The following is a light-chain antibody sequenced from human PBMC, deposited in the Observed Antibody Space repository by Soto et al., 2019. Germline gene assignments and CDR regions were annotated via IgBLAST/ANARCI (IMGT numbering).Light chain of an antibody. CDR1: SSDVGSYNL. CDR2: EVS. J-gene: IGLJ1*01. CDR3: CSYAGSSTCDV. V-gene: IGLV2-23*02. Sequence: QSVLTQPASVSGSPGQSITISCTGTSSDVGSYNLVSWYQQHPGKAPKLMIYEVSKRPSGVSNRFSGSKSGNTASLTISGLQAEDEADYYCCSYAGSSTCDVFGTGTKVTVL.